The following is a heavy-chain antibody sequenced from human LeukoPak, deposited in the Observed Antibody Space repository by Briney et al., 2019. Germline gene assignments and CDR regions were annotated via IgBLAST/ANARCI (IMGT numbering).Heavy chain of an antibody. J-gene: IGHJ4*02. CDR2: INSDGSST. CDR1: GFTFSSYW. CDR3: ARDGDSSGYYVNFDY. Sequence: PGGSLRLSCAASGFTFSSYWMHWVRQSPGKGLVWVSRINSDGSSTSYADSVKGRVTISRDNAKNTLYLQMNSLRAEDTAVYYCARDGDSSGYYVNFDYWGQGILVTVSS. V-gene: IGHV3-74*01. D-gene: IGHD3-22*01.